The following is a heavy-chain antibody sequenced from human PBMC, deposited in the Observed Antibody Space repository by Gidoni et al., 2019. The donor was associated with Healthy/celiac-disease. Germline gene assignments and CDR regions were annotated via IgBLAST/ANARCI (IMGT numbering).Heavy chain of an antibody. Sequence: QLQLQESGPGLVKPSETLSPTCTVSGGSISSSSYYCGWIRQPPGKGLEWIGSIYYSGSTYYNPSLKSRVTISVDTSKNQFSLKLSSVTAADTAVYYCARHGHSSGWYPWYFDLWGRGTLVTVSS. V-gene: IGHV4-39*01. CDR1: GGSISSSSYY. D-gene: IGHD6-19*01. CDR2: IYYSGST. J-gene: IGHJ2*01. CDR3: ARHGHSSGWYPWYFDL.